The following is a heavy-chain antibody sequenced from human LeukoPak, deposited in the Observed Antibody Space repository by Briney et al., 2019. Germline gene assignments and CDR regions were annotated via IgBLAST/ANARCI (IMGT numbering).Heavy chain of an antibody. Sequence: KAGGSLRLSCAASGFTFSSYAMSWVLQAPGKGLEWVSSISSSSSYIYYADSVKGRFTISRDNAKNSLYLQMNSLRAEDTAVYYCARAPLGYCSGGSCYDLDYWGQGTLVTVSS. D-gene: IGHD2-15*01. CDR1: GFTFSSYA. CDR3: ARAPLGYCSGGSCYDLDY. CDR2: ISSSSSYI. J-gene: IGHJ4*02. V-gene: IGHV3-21*01.